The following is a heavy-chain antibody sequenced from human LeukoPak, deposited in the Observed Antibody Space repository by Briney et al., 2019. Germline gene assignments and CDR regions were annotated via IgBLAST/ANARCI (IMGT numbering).Heavy chain of an antibody. CDR1: GGSISSNNW. Sequence: SETLSLTCAVSGGSISSNNWWSWVRQPPGRGLEWIGEIYHSGNTNYNPSLKSRVTMSVDKSKNQFSLTLTSVTAADTALYYCASSDGQPPRFDSSYDVFDYWGQGTLVTVSS. CDR3: ASSDGQPPRFDSSYDVFDY. CDR2: IYHSGNT. V-gene: IGHV4-4*02. D-gene: IGHD3-3*01. J-gene: IGHJ4*02.